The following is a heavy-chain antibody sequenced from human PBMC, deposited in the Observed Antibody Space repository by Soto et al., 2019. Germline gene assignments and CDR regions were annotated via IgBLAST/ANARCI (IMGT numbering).Heavy chain of an antibody. V-gene: IGHV1-46*03. J-gene: IGHJ4*02. CDR1: GYTFTSYY. D-gene: IGHD3-3*01. CDR2: INPSGGSP. CDR3: GTDGRLTICGVVIRPLEY. Sequence: DSVKVSCKPSGYTFTSYYMPWVRHPPGEGLEWMEIINPSGGSPSYAQKFQGRVTMTRDTSTSTVYMELSSLRSEDTAVYYCGTDGRLTICGVVIRPLEYWGEGTLGTVSS.